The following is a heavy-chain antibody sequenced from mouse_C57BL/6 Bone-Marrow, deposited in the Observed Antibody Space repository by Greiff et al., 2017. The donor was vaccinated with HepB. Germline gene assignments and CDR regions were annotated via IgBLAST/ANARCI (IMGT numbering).Heavy chain of an antibody. V-gene: IGHV3-1*01. D-gene: IGHD1-1*01. CDR3: ARLYYGSSYGYFDV. CDR1: GYSITSGYD. J-gene: IGHJ1*03. CDR2: ISYSGST. Sequence: ESGPGMVKPSQSLSLTCTVTGYSITSGYDWHWIRHFPGNKLEWMGYISYSGSTNYNPSLKSRISITHDTSKNHFFLKLNSVTTEDTATYYCARLYYGSSYGYFDVWGTGTTVTVSS.